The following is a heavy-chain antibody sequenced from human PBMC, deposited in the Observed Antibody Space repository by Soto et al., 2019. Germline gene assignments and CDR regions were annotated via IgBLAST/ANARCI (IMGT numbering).Heavy chain of an antibody. CDR2: IIPIFGTT. CDR3: AREGYTFGPGAVSGAFDI. Sequence: QVQLVQSETAVRKPGSSVKVSCRASGGTFGSNAISWVRQAPGQGLEWMGNIIPIFGTTKRSQNFQGRITITADESTNTAYMELNSLRSEDTAIYFCAREGYTFGPGAVSGAFDIWGQGTMVTVSS. CDR1: GGTFGSNA. D-gene: IGHD1-1*01. J-gene: IGHJ3*02. V-gene: IGHV1-69*15.